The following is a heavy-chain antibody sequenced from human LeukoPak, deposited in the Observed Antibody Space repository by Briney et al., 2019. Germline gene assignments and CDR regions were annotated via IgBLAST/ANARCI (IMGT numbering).Heavy chain of an antibody. D-gene: IGHD3-22*01. CDR2: INHSGST. V-gene: IGHV4-34*01. J-gene: IGHJ6*04. CDR3: ARGVVIHALFDP. Sequence: SETLSLTCAVYGGSFSGYYWSWIRQPPGKGLEWIGEINHSGSTNYNPSLKSRVTISVDTPKNQFSLKLSSVTAADTAVYYCARGVVIHALFDPWGKGTTVTISS. CDR1: GGSFSGYY.